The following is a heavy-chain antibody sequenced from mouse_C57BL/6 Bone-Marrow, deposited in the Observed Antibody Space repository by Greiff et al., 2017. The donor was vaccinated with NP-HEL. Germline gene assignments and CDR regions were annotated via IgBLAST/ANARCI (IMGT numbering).Heavy chain of an antibody. CDR3: ARGDLLLRYYFDY. CDR2: IDPSDSYT. D-gene: IGHD1-1*01. Sequence: VQLQQPGAELVMPGASVKLSCKASGYTFTSYWMHWVKQRPGQGLEWIGEIDPSDSYTNYNQKFKGKSTLTVDKSSSTAYMQLSSLTSEDSAVYYCARGDLLLRYYFDYWGQGTTLTVSS. CDR1: GYTFTSYW. J-gene: IGHJ2*01. V-gene: IGHV1-69*01.